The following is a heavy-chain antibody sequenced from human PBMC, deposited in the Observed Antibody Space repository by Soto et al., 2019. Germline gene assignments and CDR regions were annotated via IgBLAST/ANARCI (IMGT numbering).Heavy chain of an antibody. CDR2: ISYEGSEK. Sequence: QVHLVESGGGVVQPGRSLRLSCAASGFTFSNNGMHWVRQAPGKGLEWMGVISYEGSEKYYAGSVKGRFTLSRDNSKNTLYLQMDTLRAEDTAIYYCVKDKGAAAGFDYWGHGILVTVSS. CDR3: VKDKGAAAGFDY. J-gene: IGHJ4*01. CDR1: GFTFSNNG. D-gene: IGHD6-13*01. V-gene: IGHV3-30*18.